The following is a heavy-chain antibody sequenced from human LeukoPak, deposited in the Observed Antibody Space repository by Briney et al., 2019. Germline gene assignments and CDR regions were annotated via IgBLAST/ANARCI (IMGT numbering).Heavy chain of an antibody. CDR2: INHSGST. Sequence: SETLSLTCAVYGGSFSGYYWSWIRQPPGKGLEWIGEINHSGSTNYNPSLKSRVTISVDTSKNQFSLKLSSVTAADTAVYYCARHLYSSGWYRVGTEKSYWYFDLWGRGTLVTVSS. CDR3: ARHLYSSGWYRVGTEKSYWYFDL. D-gene: IGHD6-19*01. V-gene: IGHV4-34*01. J-gene: IGHJ2*01. CDR1: GGSFSGYY.